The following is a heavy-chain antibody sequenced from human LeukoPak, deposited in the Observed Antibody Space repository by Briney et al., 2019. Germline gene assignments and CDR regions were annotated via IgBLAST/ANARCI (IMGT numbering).Heavy chain of an antibody. CDR2: INHSGST. V-gene: IGHV4-34*01. CDR3: ATSYCGGDCYSRTGDY. CDR1: GLSFSGYY. Sequence: SETLSLTCAVYGLSFSGYYWSWLRQPPGKGLEWMGEINHSGSTNYNPSLKSRVTISVDTSNSQFSLKLSSVTAADTAVYYCATSYCGGDCYSRTGDYWGEGTLVTVSS. J-gene: IGHJ4*02. D-gene: IGHD2-21*02.